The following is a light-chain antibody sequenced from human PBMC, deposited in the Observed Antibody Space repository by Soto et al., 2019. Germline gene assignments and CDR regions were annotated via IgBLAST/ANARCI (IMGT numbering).Light chain of an antibody. V-gene: IGKV1-5*03. Sequence: DIQMTQSPSTLSASVGDRVIITCRASQSISNWLAWYQQKPGKAPNLLIYKASSLKSGVPSRFSGSGSGTEFTLTISSLQPDDFATYYCQQYDTYWTFGQRTKVDIK. J-gene: IGKJ1*01. CDR2: KAS. CDR1: QSISNW. CDR3: QQYDTYWT.